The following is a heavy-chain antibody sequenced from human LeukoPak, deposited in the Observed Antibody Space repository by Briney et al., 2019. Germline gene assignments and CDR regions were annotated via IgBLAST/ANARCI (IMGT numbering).Heavy chain of an antibody. CDR1: GYTFTSYA. V-gene: IGHV1-3*01. J-gene: IGHJ5*02. CDR3: ARGLNSWFNWFDP. Sequence: AASVKVSCKASGYTFTSYAMHWVRQAPGQRLEWMGWINAGNGNTKYSQKFQGRVTITRDTSASTAYMELSSLRSEDTAVYYCARGLNSWFNWFDPWGQGTLVTVSS. D-gene: IGHD6-13*01. CDR2: INAGNGNT.